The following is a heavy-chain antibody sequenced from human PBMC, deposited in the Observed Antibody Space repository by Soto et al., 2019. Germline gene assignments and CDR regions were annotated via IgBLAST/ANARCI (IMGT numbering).Heavy chain of an antibody. D-gene: IGHD3-22*01. CDR3: AKDPHDYYDSSGYGYYFDY. Sequence: GGSLRLSCAASGFTFSSYGMHWVRQDPGKGLEWVAVISYDGSNKYYADSVKGRFTISRDDSKNTLYLQMNSLRAEDTAVYYCAKDPHDYYDSSGYGYYFDYWGQGTLVTVSS. J-gene: IGHJ4*02. V-gene: IGHV3-30*18. CDR1: GFTFSSYG. CDR2: ISYDGSNK.